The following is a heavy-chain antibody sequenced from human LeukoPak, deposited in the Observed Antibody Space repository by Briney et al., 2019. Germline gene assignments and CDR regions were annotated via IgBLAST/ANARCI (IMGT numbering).Heavy chain of an antibody. D-gene: IGHD1-14*01. CDR3: ARENPTYDMDV. Sequence: GGSLRLSCAASGFTFSSYSMNWVRQAPGKGLEWVSYISSSSSTIYYADSVKGRFTISRDNAKNSLYLQMNSLRAEDTAVYYCARENPTYDMDVWGQGTTVTVSS. CDR2: ISSSSSTI. V-gene: IGHV3-48*01. CDR1: GFTFSSYS. J-gene: IGHJ6*02.